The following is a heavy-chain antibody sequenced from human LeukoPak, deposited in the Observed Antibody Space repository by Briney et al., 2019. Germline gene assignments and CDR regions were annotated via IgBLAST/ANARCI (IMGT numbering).Heavy chain of an antibody. V-gene: IGHV3-48*03. J-gene: IGHJ4*02. CDR2: ISSSGSTI. CDR3: ARLVGTRSDY. CDR1: GFTFSSYE. D-gene: IGHD1-1*01. Sequence: GGSLRLSCAASGFTFSSYEMNWVRQAPGKGLEWVSYISSSGSTIYYADSVKGRFTISRDNAKNSLYLQMNSLRADDTAVYYCARLVGTRSDYWGQGTLVTVSS.